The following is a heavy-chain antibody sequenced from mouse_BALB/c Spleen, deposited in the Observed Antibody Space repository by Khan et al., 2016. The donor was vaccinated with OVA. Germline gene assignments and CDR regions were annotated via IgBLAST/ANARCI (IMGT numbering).Heavy chain of an antibody. Sequence: QAQLKESGAELAKPGASVKMSCKASGYTFTNYWMHWVKQRPGQGLEWIGYINPSTDYTEYNQKFKDKATLTADKSSSTAYMQLSSLTSEDSAVYYCARRGVYGIFAYWGQRTLVTVSA. D-gene: IGHD2-1*01. J-gene: IGHJ3*01. CDR1: GYTFTNYW. CDR2: INPSTDYT. V-gene: IGHV1-7*01. CDR3: ARRGVYGIFAY.